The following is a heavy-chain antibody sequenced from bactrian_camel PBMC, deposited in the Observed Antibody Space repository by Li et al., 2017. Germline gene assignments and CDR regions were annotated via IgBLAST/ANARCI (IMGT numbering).Heavy chain of an antibody. CDR3: VRGSVVDDSNY. CDR2: MESDGTT. J-gene: IGHJ4*01. Sequence: HVQLVESGGGSVETGGSLRLSCTAAGFSSENFEMGWYRQTPGNECELVADMESDGTTYYRDSVRGRFTISRDNAKNTVYLQMNSLKPEDTAVYYCVRGSVVDDSNYWGQGTQVTVS. D-gene: IGHD2*01. V-gene: IGHV3S55*01. CDR1: GFSSENFE.